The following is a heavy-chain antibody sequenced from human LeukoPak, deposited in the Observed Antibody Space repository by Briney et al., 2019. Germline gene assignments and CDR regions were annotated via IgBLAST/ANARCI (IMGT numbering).Heavy chain of an antibody. V-gene: IGHV4-59*01. CDR1: GGSISSYY. CDR3: ARESNWYYYNSSGYRDAFDI. D-gene: IGHD3-22*01. J-gene: IGHJ3*02. CDR2: IYYSGST. Sequence: PSETLSLTCTVSGGSISSYYWSWIRQPPGKGLEWIGYIYYSGSTNNNPSLKSRVTISVDTSKNQFSLKLSSVTAADTAVYYCARESNWYYYNSSGYRDAFDIWGQGTMVTVSS.